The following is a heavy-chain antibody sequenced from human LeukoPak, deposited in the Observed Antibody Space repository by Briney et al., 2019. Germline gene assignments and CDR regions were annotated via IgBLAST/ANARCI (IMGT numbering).Heavy chain of an antibody. Sequence: PSETLSLTCTVSGGSISSYYWSWIRQPAGKGLEWIGRIYTSGSTNYNPPLKSRVTMSVDTSTNQFSLKLTSVTAADTAVYYCAREINNPGYCSSTSCYHDYWGQGTLVTVSS. CDR1: GGSISSYY. D-gene: IGHD2-2*01. CDR2: IYTSGST. J-gene: IGHJ4*02. CDR3: AREINNPGYCSSTSCYHDY. V-gene: IGHV4-4*07.